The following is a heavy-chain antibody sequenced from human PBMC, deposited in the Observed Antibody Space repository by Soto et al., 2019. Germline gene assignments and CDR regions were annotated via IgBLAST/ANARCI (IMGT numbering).Heavy chain of an antibody. V-gene: IGHV1-18*01. CDR1: GYTFTSYG. CDR3: ARVNDFWSGYYPNWFDP. Sequence: QVQLVQSGAEVKKPGASVKVSCKASGYTFTSYGISWVRQAPGQGLEWMGWISAYNGNTNYAQKLQGRVTMTTDTSTSTAYMELRSLRSDDTSVYYCARVNDFWSGYYPNWFDPWGQGTLVTVSS. J-gene: IGHJ5*02. CDR2: ISAYNGNT. D-gene: IGHD3-3*01.